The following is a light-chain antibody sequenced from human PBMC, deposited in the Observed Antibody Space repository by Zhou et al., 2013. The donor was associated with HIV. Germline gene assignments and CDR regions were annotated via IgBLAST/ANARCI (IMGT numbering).Light chain of an antibody. CDR2: GAS. J-gene: IGKJ1*01. CDR3: QQYGSSPRT. Sequence: EIVLTQSPGTLSLSPGERATLSCRASQSVSSSYLAWYQQKPGQAPRLFIYGASSRATGIPDRFSGSGSGTDFTLIISRLEPEDFAVYYCQQYGSSPRTFGQGTKVEI. V-gene: IGKV3-20*01. CDR1: QSVSSSY.